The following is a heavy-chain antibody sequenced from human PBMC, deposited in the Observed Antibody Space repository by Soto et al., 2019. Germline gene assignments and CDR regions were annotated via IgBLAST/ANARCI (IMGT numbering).Heavy chain of an antibody. V-gene: IGHV4-39*01. D-gene: IGHD6-19*01. CDR1: GGSISSSSYY. J-gene: IGHJ6*02. CDR3: ARTGGSGWTYYYYGMDV. CDR2: IYYSGST. Sequence: SETLSLTCTVSGGSISSSSYYWGWIRQPPGKGLEWIGSIYYSGSTYYNPSLKSRVTISVDTSKNQFSLKLSSVTAADTAVYYCARTGGSGWTYYYYGMDVWGQGTTVTVSS.